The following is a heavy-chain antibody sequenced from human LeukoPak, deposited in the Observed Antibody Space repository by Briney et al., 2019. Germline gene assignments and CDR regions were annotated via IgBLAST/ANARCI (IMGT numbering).Heavy chain of an antibody. J-gene: IGHJ4*02. Sequence: ASVKVSCKASGYTFTSYDINWVRQATGQGLEWMGWMNPNSGNTGYAQKFQGRVTMTRNTSISTAYMELSSLRSEDTAVYYCARCHFTTRALGYWDQGTLVTVSS. CDR3: ARCHFTTRALGY. D-gene: IGHD3-22*01. CDR1: GYTFTSYD. CDR2: MNPNSGNT. V-gene: IGHV1-8*01.